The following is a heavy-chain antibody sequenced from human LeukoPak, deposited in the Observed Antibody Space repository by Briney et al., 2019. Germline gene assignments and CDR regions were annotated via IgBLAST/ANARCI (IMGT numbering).Heavy chain of an antibody. CDR1: GGSISSGSYY. Sequence: SQTLSLTCTVSGGSISSGSYYWNWIRQPAGKGLEWIRRIYTSGSTNYNPSLKRRVTISVDTSKNQFSLKLSSVTAADTAVYHCARNTYGQKWYFDYWGQGTLVTVSS. CDR3: ARNTYGQKWYFDY. D-gene: IGHD5-18*01. J-gene: IGHJ4*02. V-gene: IGHV4-61*02. CDR2: IYTSGST.